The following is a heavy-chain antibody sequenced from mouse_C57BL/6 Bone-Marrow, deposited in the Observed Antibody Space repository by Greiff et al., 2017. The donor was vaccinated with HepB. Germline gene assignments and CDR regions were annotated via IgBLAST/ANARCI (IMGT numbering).Heavy chain of an antibody. D-gene: IGHD1-1*01. CDR1: GFTFSSYA. V-gene: IGHV5-4*01. CDR3: AREGNLLLRSLDFDV. CDR2: ISDGGSYT. Sequence: EVQGVESGGGLVKPGGSLKLSCAASGFTFSSYAMSWVRQTPEKRLEWVATISDGGSYTYYPDNVKGRFTISRDNAKNNLYLQMSHLKSEDTAMYYCAREGNLLLRSLDFDVWGTGTTVTVSS. J-gene: IGHJ1*03.